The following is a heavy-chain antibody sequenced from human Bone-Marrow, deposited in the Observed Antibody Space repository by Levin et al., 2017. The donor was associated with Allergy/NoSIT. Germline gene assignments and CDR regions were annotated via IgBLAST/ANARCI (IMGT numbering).Heavy chain of an antibody. D-gene: IGHD2-2*01. Sequence: GESLKISCTASGYTFTTNSIHWVRQAPGQRLEWMGWINGDKGDTKHSQKFQGRVTITRDRSAGTAYMELSSLRSEDTAVYYCARRAEGYCTTASCPTPFDHWGQGTLVTVSS. CDR1: GYTFTTNS. V-gene: IGHV1-3*01. CDR2: INGDKGDT. J-gene: IGHJ4*02. CDR3: ARRAEGYCTTASCPTPFDH.